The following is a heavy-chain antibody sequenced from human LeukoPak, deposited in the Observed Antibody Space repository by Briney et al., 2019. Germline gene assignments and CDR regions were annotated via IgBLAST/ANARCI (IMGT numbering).Heavy chain of an antibody. Sequence: GGSLRLSCAASGFTFSSYAASWVRQAPGKGLEWVSIMSGSGDRAYYADSVKGRFTISRDNSKNTLYLQMNSLRAEDTALYFCAKKAQYNGNYPLDYWGQGTLVTVSS. J-gene: IGHJ4*02. V-gene: IGHV3-23*01. CDR1: GFTFSSYA. D-gene: IGHD1-26*01. CDR2: MSGSGDRA. CDR3: AKKAQYNGNYPLDY.